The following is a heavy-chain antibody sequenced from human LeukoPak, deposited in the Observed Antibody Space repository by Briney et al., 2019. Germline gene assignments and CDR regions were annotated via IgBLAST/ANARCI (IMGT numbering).Heavy chain of an antibody. V-gene: IGHV4-34*01. CDR1: GGSFSGYY. Sequence: SEALSLTCAVYGGSFSGYYWSWIRQPPGKGLEWIGEINHSGSANYNPSLKSRVTMSIDTSKNHFSLKLISVTAADTAVYYCREERRRTSGSSGMYDYYGMDVWGQGTTVTVSS. CDR2: INHSGSA. CDR3: REERRRTSGSSGMYDYYGMDV. D-gene: IGHD1-26*01. J-gene: IGHJ6*02.